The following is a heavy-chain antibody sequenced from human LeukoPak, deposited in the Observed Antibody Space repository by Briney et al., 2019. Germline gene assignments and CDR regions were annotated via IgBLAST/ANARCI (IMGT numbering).Heavy chain of an antibody. CDR1: GFTFSSYS. V-gene: IGHV3-21*01. CDR2: ISSSSSYI. CDR3: ARRYCSGGSCYPVTPIWYFDL. Sequence: GGSLRLSCGASGFTFSSYSMNWVRQAPGKGLEWVSSISSSSSYICYADSVKGRFTISRDNAKNSLYLQMNSLRAEDTAVYYCARRYCSGGSCYPVTPIWYFDLWGRGTLVTVSS. D-gene: IGHD2-15*01. J-gene: IGHJ2*01.